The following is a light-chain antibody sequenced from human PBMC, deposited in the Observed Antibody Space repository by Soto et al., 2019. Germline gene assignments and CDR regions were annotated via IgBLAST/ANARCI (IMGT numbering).Light chain of an antibody. CDR3: QKYNIAPWT. Sequence: DIQMTQSPSSLSASVGDRVTITCRASQGISHYLAGYQQKPGKVPRLLIFGASTLRSGVTSRFSGSGSGTDFTLTINSLQPEDVATYYCQKYNIAPWTFGQGTKVEIK. V-gene: IGKV1-27*01. J-gene: IGKJ1*01. CDR2: GAS. CDR1: QGISHY.